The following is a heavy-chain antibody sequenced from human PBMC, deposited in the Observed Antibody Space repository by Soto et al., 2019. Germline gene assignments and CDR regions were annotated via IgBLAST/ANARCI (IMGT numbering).Heavy chain of an antibody. CDR2: IYYTGKT. CDR1: GDYIHVGGYY. Sequence: SETVSLTCSVSGDYIHVGGYYWTWIRQRPGKGLEWMGYIYYTGKTYYNPSLESRLTMSVDRSKNQFSLRLTSVTAADTAVYFCGRDLTSNANCIDPWGQGTLVTVSS. V-gene: IGHV4-30-4*01. D-gene: IGHD2-2*01. J-gene: IGHJ5*02. CDR3: GRDLTSNANCIDP.